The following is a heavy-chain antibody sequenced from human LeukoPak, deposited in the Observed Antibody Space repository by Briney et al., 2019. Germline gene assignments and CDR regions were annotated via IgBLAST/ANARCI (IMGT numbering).Heavy chain of an antibody. CDR1: GFTFSSYA. CDR2: INHSGST. V-gene: IGHV4-34*01. J-gene: IGHJ5*02. CDR3: ARKNPRTNIVGAVPRYWFDP. D-gene: IGHD1-26*01. Sequence: GSLRLSCAASGFTFSSYAMSWIRQPPGKGLEWIGEINHSGSTNYNPSLKSRVTISVDTSKNQFSLKLTSVTAADTAVYYCARKNPRTNIVGAVPRYWFDPWGQGALVTVSS.